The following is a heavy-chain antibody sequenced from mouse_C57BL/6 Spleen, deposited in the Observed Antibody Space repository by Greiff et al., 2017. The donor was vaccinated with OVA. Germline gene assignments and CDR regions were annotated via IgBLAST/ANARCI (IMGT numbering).Heavy chain of an antibody. CDR2: IDPSDSYT. D-gene: IGHD1-1*01. J-gene: IGHJ4*01. CDR1: GYTFTSYW. Sequence: QVQLQQPGAELVMPGASVKLSCKASGYTFTSYWMHWVKQRPGQGLEWIGEIDPSDSYTNYNQKFKGKSTLTVDKSSSTAYMQLSSLTSEDSAVYYCARFGSRRPSYYAMDYWGQGTSVTVSS. CDR3: ARFGSRRPSYYAMDY. V-gene: IGHV1-69*01.